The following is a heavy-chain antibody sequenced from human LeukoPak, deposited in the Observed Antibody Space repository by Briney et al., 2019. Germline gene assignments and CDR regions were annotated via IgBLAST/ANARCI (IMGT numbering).Heavy chain of an antibody. CDR2: TYYRSKWYS. CDR3: VRGEWELLSHYWHFDL. D-gene: IGHD1-26*01. CDR1: GDSVSSKSAA. Sequence: SQTLSLTCAISGDSVSSKSAAWNWIRQSPSRGLEWLGRTYYRSKWYSDYAVSVKSRITINPDTSKNQFSLQLNSVTPEDTAVYYCVRGEWELLSHYWHFDLWGRGTLVTVSS. J-gene: IGHJ2*01. V-gene: IGHV6-1*01.